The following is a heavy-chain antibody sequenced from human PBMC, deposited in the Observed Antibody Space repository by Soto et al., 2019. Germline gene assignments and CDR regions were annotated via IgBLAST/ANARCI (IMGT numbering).Heavy chain of an antibody. Sequence: GGSLRLSCAASGFTFSSSGMHWVRQAPGKGLEWVAVIWYDGSNKYYADSVKGRFTISRDNSKNTLDLQMNSLRAEDTAVYYCARDGGRYYDYGMDVWGQGTTVTVSS. J-gene: IGHJ6*02. CDR1: GFTFSSSG. V-gene: IGHV3-33*01. CDR2: IWYDGSNK. CDR3: ARDGGRYYDYGMDV. D-gene: IGHD1-26*01.